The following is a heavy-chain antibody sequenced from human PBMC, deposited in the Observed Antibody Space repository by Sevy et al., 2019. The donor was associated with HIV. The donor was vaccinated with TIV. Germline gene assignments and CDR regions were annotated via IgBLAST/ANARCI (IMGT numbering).Heavy chain of an antibody. V-gene: IGHV4-61*02. D-gene: IGHD1-26*01. CDR1: GDSISSGSYY. CDR2: IYTSGST. CDR3: ARDRSGSYSRGYYFDY. Sequence: SDTLSLTCTVSGDSISSGSYYWSWIRQPAGKGLEWIGLIYTSGSTNYNPSLKSRVTMSVDTSKNQFSLKLSSVTAADTAVYYCARDRSGSYSRGYYFDYWGQGTLVTVSS. J-gene: IGHJ4*02.